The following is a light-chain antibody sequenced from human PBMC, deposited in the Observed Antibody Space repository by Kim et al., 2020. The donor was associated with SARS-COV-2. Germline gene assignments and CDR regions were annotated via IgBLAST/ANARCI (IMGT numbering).Light chain of an antibody. CDR2: YVT. CDR3: SSYTSSSTPWV. J-gene: IGLJ3*02. Sequence: QSALTQPASVSGSPGQSITISGAGTSSDVGGYNYVSWYQQHPGKAPKLMIYYVTNRPSGVSNRFSGSKSGNTASLTISGLQAEDEADYYCSSYTSSSTPWVFGGGTQLTVL. CDR1: SSDVGGYNY. V-gene: IGLV2-14*03.